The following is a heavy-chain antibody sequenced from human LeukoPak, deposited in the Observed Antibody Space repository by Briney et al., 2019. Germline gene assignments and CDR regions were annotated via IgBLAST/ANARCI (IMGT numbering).Heavy chain of an antibody. Sequence: SETLSLTCAVSGGSISSGGYSWSWIRQPPGKGLEWIGYIYHSGSTYYNPSLKSRVTISVDRSKNQFSLKLSSVTAADTAVYYCARGGGYFHFDYWGQGTLVTVSS. J-gene: IGHJ4*02. D-gene: IGHD3-22*01. CDR3: ARGGGYFHFDY. CDR2: IYHSGST. V-gene: IGHV4-30-2*01. CDR1: GGSISSGGYS.